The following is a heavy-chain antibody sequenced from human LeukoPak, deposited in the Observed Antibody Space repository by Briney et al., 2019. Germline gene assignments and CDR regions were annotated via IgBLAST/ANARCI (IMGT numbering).Heavy chain of an antibody. CDR2: INPSGGST. V-gene: IGHV1-46*01. Sequence: ASVKVSCKASGYTFTSYYMHWVRQAPGQGLEWMGIINPSGGSTSYAQKFQGRVTITRDTSASTAYMELSSLRSEDTAVYYCARGAAASDWFDPWGQGTLVTVSS. CDR3: ARGAAASDWFDP. D-gene: IGHD2-2*01. CDR1: GYTFTSYY. J-gene: IGHJ5*02.